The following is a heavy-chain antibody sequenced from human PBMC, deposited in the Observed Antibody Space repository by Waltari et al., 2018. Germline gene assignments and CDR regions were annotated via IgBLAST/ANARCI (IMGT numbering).Heavy chain of an antibody. CDR2: RKQEGSEN. CDR1: GFTFSSYW. V-gene: IGHV3-7*01. Sequence: EVQLVESGGGLVQPGGSLRLSCAASGFTFSSYWMSWVRQAPGKGLEWVANRKQEGSENYYVDTVRDQVTIARSNAKNPPVLKMNCLRAAATVEHYCARDDSSDTAMAQMENYYFGMDVWGQGTTVTVAS. D-gene: IGHD5-18*01. CDR3: ARDDSSDTAMAQMENYYFGMDV. J-gene: IGHJ6*02.